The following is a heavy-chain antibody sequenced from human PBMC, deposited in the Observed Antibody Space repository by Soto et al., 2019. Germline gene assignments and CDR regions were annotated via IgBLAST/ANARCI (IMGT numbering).Heavy chain of an antibody. J-gene: IGHJ4*02. CDR3: ARSGYSYGPNPLLY. V-gene: IGHV4-31*03. CDR2: IYYSGST. CDR1: GRSISSGGSY. D-gene: IGHD5-18*01. Sequence: SETLSLTCTVSGRSISSGGSYWSWIRQHPGKGLEWIVYIYYSGSTYYNPSLKSRVTISVDTSKNQFSLKLSSVTAADTAVYYCARSGYSYGPNPLLYWGQGTLVTVS.